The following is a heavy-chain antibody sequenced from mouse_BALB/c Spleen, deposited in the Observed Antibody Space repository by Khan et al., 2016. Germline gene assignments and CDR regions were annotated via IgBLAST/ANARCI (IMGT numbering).Heavy chain of an antibody. J-gene: IGHJ3*01. CDR2: ILPGTDST. CDR3: ARGAS. V-gene: IGHV1-9*01. CDR1: GYTFSRYW. Sequence: QVQLQQSGAELMKPGASVKISCKASGYTFSRYWLEWIKERPGHGLEWIGEILPGTDSTNYNDKFKGKAAFTAESSYSTAYIQLNSLTSEASAVYYCARGASWGQGTLVTVSA.